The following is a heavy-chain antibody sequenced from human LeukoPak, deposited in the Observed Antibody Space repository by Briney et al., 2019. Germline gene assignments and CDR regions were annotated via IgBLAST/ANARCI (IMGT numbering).Heavy chain of an antibody. V-gene: IGHV5-51*01. Sequence: GESLKISCKGSGYSFTSYWISWVRQMPGKGLEWMGIIYPGDSDTRYSPSFQGQVTISADKSISTAYLQWSSLKASDTAMYYCARLGITGTTRYYFDYWGQGTLVTVSS. CDR2: IYPGDSDT. CDR3: ARLGITGTTRYYFDY. J-gene: IGHJ4*02. D-gene: IGHD1-20*01. CDR1: GYSFTSYW.